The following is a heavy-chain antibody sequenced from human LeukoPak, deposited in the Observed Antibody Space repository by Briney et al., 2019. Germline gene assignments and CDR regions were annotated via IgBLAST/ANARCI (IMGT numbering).Heavy chain of an antibody. J-gene: IGHJ4*02. CDR3: ARGLGSSWPHY. D-gene: IGHD6-13*01. V-gene: IGHV4-34*01. CDR2: INHSGST. CDR1: GFTFSDYY. Sequence: GSLRLSCAASGFTFSDYYMSWIRQAPGKGLEWIGEINHSGSTNYNPSLKSRVTISVDTSKNQFSLKLSSVTAADTAVYYCARGLGSSWPHYWGQGTLVTVSS.